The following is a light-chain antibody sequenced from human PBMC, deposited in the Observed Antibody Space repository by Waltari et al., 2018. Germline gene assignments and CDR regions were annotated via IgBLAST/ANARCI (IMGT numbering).Light chain of an antibody. CDR3: CSYAGTNNFYV. Sequence: QSALTQPPSASGSPGESATISCTGTSSDLGYYDYVSWYQQHPGKAPKLMIYVVITRPSGVPDRFSGSKSGNTASLTVSGLQAEDEADYYCCSYAGTNNFYVFGTGTKVTVL. CDR2: VVI. J-gene: IGLJ1*01. CDR1: SSDLGYYDY. V-gene: IGLV2-8*01.